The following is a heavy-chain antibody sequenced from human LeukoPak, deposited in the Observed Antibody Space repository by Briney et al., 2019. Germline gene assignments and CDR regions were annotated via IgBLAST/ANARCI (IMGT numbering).Heavy chain of an antibody. CDR1: GGSISSSSYY. Sequence: SETLSLTCTVSGGSISSSSYYWGWLRQPPGKGLEWFGSIYYSGSTYYNPSLKSRVTISVDTSKNQFSLKLSSVTAADTAVYYCARGLRSHYYYYYYMDVWGKGTTVTVSS. V-gene: IGHV4-39*01. CDR2: IYYSGST. D-gene: IGHD4-17*01. CDR3: ARGLRSHYYYYYYMDV. J-gene: IGHJ6*03.